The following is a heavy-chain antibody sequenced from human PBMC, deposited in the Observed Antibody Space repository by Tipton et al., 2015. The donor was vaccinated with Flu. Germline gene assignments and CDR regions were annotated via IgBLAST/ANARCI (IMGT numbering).Heavy chain of an antibody. CDR1: DGSVSSFY. CDR2: ISYSGST. V-gene: IGHV4-59*02. CDR3: AREAGGNSDPYFDY. Sequence: LRLSCTVSDGSVSSFYWSWIRQPPGKRLEWIGYISYSGSTIYNPSLKGRVTISVGTSKTQFSLKLTSVTAADTAMYYCAREAGGNSDPYFDYWGQGTLVTVSS. D-gene: IGHD4-23*01. J-gene: IGHJ4*02.